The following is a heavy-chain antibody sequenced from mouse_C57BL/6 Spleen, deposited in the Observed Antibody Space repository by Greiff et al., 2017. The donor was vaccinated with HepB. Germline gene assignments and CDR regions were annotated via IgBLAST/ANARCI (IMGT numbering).Heavy chain of an antibody. Sequence: VKLMESGPELVKPGASVKISCKASGYAFSSSWMNWVKQRPGKGLEWIGRIYPGDGDTNYNGKFKGKATLTADKSSSTAYMQLSSLTSEDSAVYFCADWGTYWGQGTTLTVSS. D-gene: IGHD3-3*01. V-gene: IGHV1-82*01. J-gene: IGHJ2*01. CDR3: ADWGTY. CDR2: IYPGDGDT. CDR1: GYAFSSSW.